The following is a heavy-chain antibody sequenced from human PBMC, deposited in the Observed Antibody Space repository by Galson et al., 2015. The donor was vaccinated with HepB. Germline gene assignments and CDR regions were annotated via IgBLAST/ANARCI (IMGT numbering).Heavy chain of an antibody. J-gene: IGHJ4*02. D-gene: IGHD3-3*01. CDR2: ISAYNGNT. Sequence: SVKVSCKASGGTFSSYAISWVRQAPGQGLEWMGWISAYNGNTNYAQKLQGRVTMTTDTSTSTAYMELRSLRSDDTAVYYCAGDIRSDFWSGYPPHYWVQGTLVTASS. CDR1: GGTFSSYA. CDR3: AGDIRSDFWSGYPPHY. V-gene: IGHV1-18*01.